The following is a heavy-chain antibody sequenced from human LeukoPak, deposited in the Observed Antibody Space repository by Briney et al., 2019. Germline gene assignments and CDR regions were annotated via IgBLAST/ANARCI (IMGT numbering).Heavy chain of an antibody. D-gene: IGHD3-22*01. CDR1: GFTFTNAW. V-gene: IGHV3-15*01. CDR3: TSGAMLVS. J-gene: IGHJ5*02. CDR2: IKRKSDGGTT. Sequence: PGGSLGLSCVASGFTFTNAWMSWVRQAPGKGLEWVGRIKRKSDGGTTDYAAPVKGRFTISRDDSKNTLYLQMNSLKTEDTAVYYCTSGAMLVSWGQGTLVTVSS.